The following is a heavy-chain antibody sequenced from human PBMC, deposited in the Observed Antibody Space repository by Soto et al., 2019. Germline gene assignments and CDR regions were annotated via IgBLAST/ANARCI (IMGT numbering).Heavy chain of an antibody. J-gene: IGHJ5*02. Sequence: GASVNVSCKSSGWTFSRHAINWVRQAPGQGLEWMGGIIPMFGTTNYAQKFKGRVTISADESTSTAYMELSSLRSEDAAVYYCARAAIHGSSWYFWFDPWGQGTLVTVSS. CDR2: IIPMFGTT. CDR1: GWTFSRHA. CDR3: ARAAIHGSSWYFWFDP. D-gene: IGHD6-13*01. V-gene: IGHV1-69*13.